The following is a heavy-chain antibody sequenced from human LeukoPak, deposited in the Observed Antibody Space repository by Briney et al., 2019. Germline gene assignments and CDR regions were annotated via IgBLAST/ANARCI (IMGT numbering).Heavy chain of an antibody. CDR3: ARERISDYYDNSGYYPRIDYYYGMDV. J-gene: IGHJ6*02. D-gene: IGHD3-22*01. Sequence: SETLSLTCTVSGGSIGSYYWSWIRQPAGKGLEWIGRIYTSGSTNYNPSLKSRVTMSVDTSKNQFSLKLSSVTAADTAVYYCARERISDYYDNSGYYPRIDYYYGMDVWGQGTTVTVSS. V-gene: IGHV4-4*07. CDR1: GGSIGSYY. CDR2: IYTSGST.